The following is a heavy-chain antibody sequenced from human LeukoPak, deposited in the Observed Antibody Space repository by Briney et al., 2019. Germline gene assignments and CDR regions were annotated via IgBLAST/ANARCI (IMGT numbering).Heavy chain of an antibody. CDR3: ASARGGGLRPDAFDI. CDR2: ISAYNGNT. CDR1: GYTFTSYG. Sequence: GASVKVSCKASGYTFTSYGISWVRQAPGQGLEWMGWISAYNGNTNYAQKLQGRVTMTTDTSTSTAYMELRSLRSDDTAVYYCASARGGGLRPDAFDIWGQGTMVTVSS. D-gene: IGHD2-15*01. J-gene: IGHJ3*02. V-gene: IGHV1-18*01.